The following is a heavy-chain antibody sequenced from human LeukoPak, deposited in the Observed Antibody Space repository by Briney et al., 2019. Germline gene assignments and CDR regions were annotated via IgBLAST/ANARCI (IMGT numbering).Heavy chain of an antibody. Sequence: GRSLRLSRAASGFIFDDHGMHWVRQAPGKGLEWVSGISWSSGIIGYADSVKGRFTISRDNAKNSLDLQMESLRAEDTAVYYCAKDTGSPADAITMEDNAFDIWGQGTMVTVSS. CDR2: ISWSSGII. D-gene: IGHD3-3*01. CDR1: GFIFDDHG. J-gene: IGHJ3*02. V-gene: IGHV3-9*01. CDR3: AKDTGSPADAITMEDNAFDI.